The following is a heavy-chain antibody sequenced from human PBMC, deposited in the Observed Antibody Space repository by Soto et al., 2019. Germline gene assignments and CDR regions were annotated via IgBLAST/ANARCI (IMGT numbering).Heavy chain of an antibody. J-gene: IGHJ6*03. D-gene: IGHD1-1*01. Sequence: GGSLRLSCTASEFTVSSNHMSWVRQAPGKGLEWVSVFYSGGDIYYSDSVKARFTLTTDNSNNMLHLQMNTLRAEDTAVYYCARGLDTAYWRMDVWGKGTTVTVSS. V-gene: IGHV3-66*01. CDR2: FYSGGDI. CDR1: EFTVSSNH. CDR3: ARGLDTAYWRMDV.